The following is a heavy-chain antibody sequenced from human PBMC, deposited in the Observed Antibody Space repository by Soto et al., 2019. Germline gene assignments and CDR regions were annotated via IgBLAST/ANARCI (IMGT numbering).Heavy chain of an antibody. J-gene: IGHJ4*02. D-gene: IGHD3-16*01. CDR3: ARGLITSTHRGIDY. Sequence: QVQLVESGGGVVQPGRSLRPSCAASGFTFSSYGMHWVRQAPGKGLEWVAVIWYDGSNKYYTDSVKGRFTISRDNSRNTLYLQMNSLSAEDTAVYYCARGLITSTHRGIDYWGQGTLVTVSS. CDR1: GFTFSSYG. CDR2: IWYDGSNK. V-gene: IGHV3-33*01.